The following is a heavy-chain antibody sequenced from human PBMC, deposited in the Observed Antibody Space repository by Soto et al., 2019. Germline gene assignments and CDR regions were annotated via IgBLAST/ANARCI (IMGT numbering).Heavy chain of an antibody. J-gene: IGHJ6*02. CDR3: AKDSGIAAAGTGSYYYYGMDV. CDR2: ISYDGSNK. CDR1: GFTFSSYG. V-gene: IGHV3-30*18. D-gene: IGHD6-13*01. Sequence: PGGSLRLSCAASGFTFSSYGMHWVRQAPGKGLEWVAVISYDGSNKYYADSVKGRFTISRDNSKNTLYLQMNSLRAEDTAVYYCAKDSGIAAAGTGSYYYYGMDVWGQGTTVTVSS.